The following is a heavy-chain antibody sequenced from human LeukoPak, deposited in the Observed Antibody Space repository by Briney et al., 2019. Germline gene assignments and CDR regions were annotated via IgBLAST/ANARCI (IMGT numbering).Heavy chain of an antibody. V-gene: IGHV3-30*02. Sequence: GGSLRLSRAASGFTFSSYGMHWVRQAPGKGLEWVAFIRYDGSNKYYADSVKGRFTISRDNSKNTLYLQMNSLRAEDTAVYYCAKEYSYGTEFDYWGQGTLVTVSS. CDR3: AKEYSYGTEFDY. CDR1: GFTFSSYG. CDR2: IRYDGSNK. D-gene: IGHD5-18*01. J-gene: IGHJ4*02.